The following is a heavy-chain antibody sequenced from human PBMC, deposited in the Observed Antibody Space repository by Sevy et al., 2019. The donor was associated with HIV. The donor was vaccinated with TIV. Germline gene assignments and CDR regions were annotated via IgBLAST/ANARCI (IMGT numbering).Heavy chain of an antibody. CDR2: IYYSGST. CDR3: ARSSTPARGGFDY. CDR1: GGSISSRSYY. D-gene: IGHD6-6*01. V-gene: IGHV4-39*01. J-gene: IGHJ4*02. Sequence: SETLSLSCTVSGGSISSRSYYWGWIRQPPGKGLEWIGSIYYSGSTYYNPSLKSRVTMSLDTSKNQFSLKLISVTAADTAVYYCARSSTPARGGFDYWGQGTLVTVSS.